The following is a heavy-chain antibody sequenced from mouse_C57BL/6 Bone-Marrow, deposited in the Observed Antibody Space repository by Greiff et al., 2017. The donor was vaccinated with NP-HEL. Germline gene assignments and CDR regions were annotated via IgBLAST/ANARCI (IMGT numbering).Heavy chain of an antibody. V-gene: IGHV1-61*01. CDR2: IYPSDSET. Sequence: VQLQQPGAELVRPGSSVKLSCKASGYTFTSYWMDWVKQRPGQGLEWIGNIYPSDSETHYNQKFKDKATLTVDKSSSTAYMQLSSLTSEDSAVYYGARETLGWFAYWGQGTLVTVSA. CDR1: GYTFTSYW. J-gene: IGHJ3*01. CDR3: ARETLGWFAY.